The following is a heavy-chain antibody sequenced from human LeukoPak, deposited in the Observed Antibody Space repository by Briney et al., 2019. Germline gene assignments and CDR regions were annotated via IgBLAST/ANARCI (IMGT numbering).Heavy chain of an antibody. D-gene: IGHD3-10*01. Sequence: SETLSLTCTVSGGSISSGGYYWSWIRQPPGKGLEWIGYIYHSGSTYYNPSLKSRVTISVDRSKNQFSLKLSSVTAADTAVYYCARGAPVYYGSGSYFDYWGQGTLVTVSS. V-gene: IGHV4-30-2*01. CDR3: ARGAPVYYGSGSYFDY. CDR1: GGSISSGGYY. CDR2: IYHSGST. J-gene: IGHJ4*02.